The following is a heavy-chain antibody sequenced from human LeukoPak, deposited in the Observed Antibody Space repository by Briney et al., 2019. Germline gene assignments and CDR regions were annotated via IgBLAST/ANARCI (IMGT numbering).Heavy chain of an antibody. CDR2: IFSNGDT. Sequence: GGSLRLSCTASEFTVSRNYMLWVRQAPGKGLEWVSLIFSNGDTHYADSVKGRFTISRDTSKNTVSLQMNSLRVEDTAMYLCTRDQMMYWGQGTLVTASS. J-gene: IGHJ4*02. CDR3: TRDQMMY. D-gene: IGHD3-16*01. CDR1: EFTVSRNY. V-gene: IGHV3-53*01.